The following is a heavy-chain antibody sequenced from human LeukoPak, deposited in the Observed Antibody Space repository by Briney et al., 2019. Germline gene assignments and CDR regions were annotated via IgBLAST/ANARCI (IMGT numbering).Heavy chain of an antibody. CDR3: ARGLVLLGAFDI. J-gene: IGHJ3*02. CDR2: IHTQSDAT. D-gene: IGHD6-6*01. V-gene: IGHV1-2*02. CDR1: GYTFTYYY. Sequence: ASVTVSCKASGYTFTYYYIHWVRQAPGQGLEWMGWIHTQSDATSYAQNFQGRATMTRDTSISTAYMELSRLGSDDTAVYYCARGLVLLGAFDIWGQETMVTVSS.